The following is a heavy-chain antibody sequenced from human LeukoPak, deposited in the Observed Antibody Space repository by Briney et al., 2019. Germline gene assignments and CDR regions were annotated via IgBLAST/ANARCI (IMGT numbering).Heavy chain of an antibody. V-gene: IGHV4-34*01. CDR2: INHSGST. CDR3: ARGPKYDFWSGYYLGGDAFDI. J-gene: IGHJ3*02. Sequence: SETLSLTCAVYGGSFSGYYWSWIRQPPGKGLEWIGEINHSGSTNYNPSLKSRVTISVDTSKNQFSLKLSSVTAADTAVYYCARGPKYDFWSGYYLGGDAFDIWGQGTMVTASS. CDR1: GGSFSGYY. D-gene: IGHD3-3*01.